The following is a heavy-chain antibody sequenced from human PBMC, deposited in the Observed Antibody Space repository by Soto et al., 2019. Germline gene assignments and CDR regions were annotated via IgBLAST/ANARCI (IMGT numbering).Heavy chain of an antibody. J-gene: IGHJ4*02. V-gene: IGHV3-23*01. CDR2: ISGGGGTT. D-gene: IGHD1-26*01. CDR3: AKEDGGALLLPHDY. CDR1: GFTFDSYA. Sequence: GGSLRLSCAASGFTFDSYAMSWVRQAPGKGLEWVSGISGGGGTTHYADSVKGRFTISRDNSKNTLFLQMNSLGAEDTAVYYCAKEDGGALLLPHDYWGQGTLVTVSS.